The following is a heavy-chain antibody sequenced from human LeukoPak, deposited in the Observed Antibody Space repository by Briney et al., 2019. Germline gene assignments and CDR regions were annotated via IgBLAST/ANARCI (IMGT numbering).Heavy chain of an antibody. J-gene: IGHJ5*02. V-gene: IGHV6-1*01. CDR3: ARRLTQYDCFDP. Sequence: SQTLSLTCAISGDSVSSNSVIWNWIRQSPSRGLEWLGRTYYRSTWYNDYAVSVRGRITVNPDTSKNQFSLHLNSVTPEDTAVYYCARRLTQYDCFDPWGQGILVTVSS. CDR2: TYYRSTWYN. D-gene: IGHD2-2*01. CDR1: GDSVSSNSVI.